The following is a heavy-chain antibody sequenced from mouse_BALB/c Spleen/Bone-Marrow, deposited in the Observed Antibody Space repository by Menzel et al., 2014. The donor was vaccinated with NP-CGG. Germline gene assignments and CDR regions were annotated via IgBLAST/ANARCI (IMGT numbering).Heavy chain of an antibody. CDR3: ARWEYYAMDY. CDR1: GFNIKDTY. V-gene: IGHV14-3*02. Sequence: EVQREESGAELVKPGASVKLSCTASGFNIKDTYMHWVKQRPEQGLEWIGRIDPSNGNTKYDPKFQGKATITADTSSNTAYLQHSSRTSEDTAVYYCARWEYYAMDYWGQGTSVTVSS. J-gene: IGHJ4*01. CDR2: IDPSNGNT. D-gene: IGHD4-1*01.